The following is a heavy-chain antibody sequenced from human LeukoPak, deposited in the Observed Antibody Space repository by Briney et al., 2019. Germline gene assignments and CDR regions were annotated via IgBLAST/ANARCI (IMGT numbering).Heavy chain of an antibody. V-gene: IGHV1-8*02. J-gene: IGHJ5*02. Sequence: ASVKVSCKASGGTFSSYDINWVRQATGQGLEWMGWMNPNSGNTGYAQKFQGRVTMTRNTSISTAYMELSSLRSEDTAVYYCAILLGYSSGWYKGNWFDPWGQGTLVTVSS. D-gene: IGHD6-19*01. CDR1: GGTFSSYD. CDR3: AILLGYSSGWYKGNWFDP. CDR2: MNPNSGNT.